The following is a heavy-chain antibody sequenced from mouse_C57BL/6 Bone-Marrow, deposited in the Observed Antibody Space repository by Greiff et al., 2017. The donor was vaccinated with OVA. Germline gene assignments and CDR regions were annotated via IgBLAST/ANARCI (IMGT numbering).Heavy chain of an antibody. V-gene: IGHV1-63*01. J-gene: IGHJ3*01. CDR3: ARGVITTDPGFAY. CDR1: GYTFTNYW. CDR2: IYPGGGYT. Sequence: QVQLQQSGAELVRPGTSVKMSCKASGYTFTNYWIGWAKQRPGHGLEWIGDIYPGGGYTNYNEKFKGKATLTADKSSSTAYMQFSSLTSEDSAIYYCARGVITTDPGFAYWGQGTLVTVSA. D-gene: IGHD1-1*01.